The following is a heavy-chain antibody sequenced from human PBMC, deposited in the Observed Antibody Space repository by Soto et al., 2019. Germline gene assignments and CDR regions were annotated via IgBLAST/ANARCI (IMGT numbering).Heavy chain of an antibody. D-gene: IGHD3-10*01. Sequence: QVQLVQSGAEVKKPGASVKVSCKSSGYPFTHYGITWVRQAPGQGLEWMGWISPFNGNTNYGQTLQGRVTLTTDTSTSTVYMELRILRSDDTAVYYCARDQSFDRSYYYGIDVWGQGTTVTVSS. CDR3: ARDQSFDRSYYYGIDV. CDR2: ISPFNGNT. CDR1: GYPFTHYG. J-gene: IGHJ6*02. V-gene: IGHV1-18*01.